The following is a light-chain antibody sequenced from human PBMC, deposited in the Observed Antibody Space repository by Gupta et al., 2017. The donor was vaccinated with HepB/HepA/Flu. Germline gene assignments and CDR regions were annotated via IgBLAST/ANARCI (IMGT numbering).Light chain of an antibody. CDR3: QQYGSSPRT. J-gene: IGKJ1*01. V-gene: IGKV3-20*01. CDR2: GAS. CDR1: QSVSSSY. Sequence: EMVLTQSPGTLPFPPGERATLSCRASQSVSSSYLAWYQQKPGQAPRLLIYGASSRATGIPDRFSGSGSGTDFTLTISRLEPEDFAVYYCQQYGSSPRTFGQGTKVEIK.